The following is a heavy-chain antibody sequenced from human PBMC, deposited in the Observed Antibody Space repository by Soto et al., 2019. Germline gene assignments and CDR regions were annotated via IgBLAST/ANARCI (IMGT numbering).Heavy chain of an antibody. CDR2: INHSGST. CDR1: GGSFSGYY. CDR3: ARQFKGIAMRDY. D-gene: IGHD6-13*01. Sequence: QVQLQQWGAGLLKPSETLSLTCGVYGGSFSGYYWSWIRQPPGKGLEWIGEINHSGSTNYNNPSLKSRVTISVDTSNNQFSLKLSSGTAADTAVYYCARQFKGIAMRDYWGQGTLVTVSS. J-gene: IGHJ4*02. V-gene: IGHV4-34*01.